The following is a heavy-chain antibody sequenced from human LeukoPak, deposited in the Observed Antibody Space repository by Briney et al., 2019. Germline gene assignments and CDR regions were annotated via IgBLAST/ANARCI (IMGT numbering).Heavy chain of an antibody. CDR3: VFEGRADAFDI. D-gene: IGHD3-10*01. CDR1: GFTFSSYG. J-gene: IGHJ3*02. Sequence: PGRSLRLSCAASGFTFSSYGMHWVRQAPGKGLEWVAVISYDGSNKYYADSVKGRFTISRDNSKNTLYLQMNGLRAEDTAVYYCVFEGRADAFDIWGQGTMVTVSS. V-gene: IGHV3-30*03. CDR2: ISYDGSNK.